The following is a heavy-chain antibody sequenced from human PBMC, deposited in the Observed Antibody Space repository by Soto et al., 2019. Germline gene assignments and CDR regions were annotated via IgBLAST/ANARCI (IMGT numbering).Heavy chain of an antibody. D-gene: IGHD3-3*01. CDR3: ARLSDYDCWSGYYVNWFDP. J-gene: IGHJ5*02. CDR1: GGSISSSSYY. Sequence: PSETLSLTCTVSGGSISSSSYYWGWIRQPPGKGLEWIGSIYYSGSTYYNPSLKSRVTISVDTSKNQFSLKLSSVTAADTAVYYCARLSDYDCWSGYYVNWFDPWGQGTLVTVSS. V-gene: IGHV4-39*01. CDR2: IYYSGST.